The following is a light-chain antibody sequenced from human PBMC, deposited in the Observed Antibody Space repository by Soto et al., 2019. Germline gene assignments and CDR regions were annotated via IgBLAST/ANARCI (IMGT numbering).Light chain of an antibody. Sequence: DIQMTQPPSTLSASVGDRVTITCRASQDIRTWLAWYQQQPGKAPKLLIYAASSLQSGVPSRFSGSGSGTDFTLTISSLQPEDSATYRCQQANSSPPWTFGQGTKVDI. V-gene: IGKV1-12*01. J-gene: IGKJ1*01. CDR2: AAS. CDR1: QDIRTW. CDR3: QQANSSPPWT.